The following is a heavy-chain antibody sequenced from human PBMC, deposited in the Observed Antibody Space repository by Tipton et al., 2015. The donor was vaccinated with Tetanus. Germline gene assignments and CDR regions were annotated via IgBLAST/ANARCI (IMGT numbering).Heavy chain of an antibody. D-gene: IGHD3-10*01. Sequence: TLSLTCTVSGGSMNSYYWSWIRQPPGKGLEWIGYIYYTGSTNYNPSLKSRVTISVDTSQKQISLKVNSVTAADTAVYYCARDRGVRGGYYYYHGMDVWGQGTTVTVS. CDR2: IYYTGST. V-gene: IGHV4-59*12. CDR1: GGSMNSYY. CDR3: ARDRGVRGGYYYYHGMDV. J-gene: IGHJ6*02.